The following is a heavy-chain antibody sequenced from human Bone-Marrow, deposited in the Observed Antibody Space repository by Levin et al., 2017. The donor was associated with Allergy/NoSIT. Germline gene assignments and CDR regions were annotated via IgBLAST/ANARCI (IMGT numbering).Heavy chain of an antibody. CDR2: ISSTGGAT. CDR1: GFRFSDYG. D-gene: IGHD2-21*02. CDR3: VKVGSDYRPGGDFYMDV. J-gene: IGHJ6*03. V-gene: IGHV3-23*01. Sequence: GESLKISCAASGFRFSDYGMSWVRQAPGKGLEWVSSISSTGGATYDTDSVKGRFRNFRDNSKNTLYLQMRNVRPEDTAVYYCVKVGSDYRPGGDFYMDVWCKGTAVSVSS.